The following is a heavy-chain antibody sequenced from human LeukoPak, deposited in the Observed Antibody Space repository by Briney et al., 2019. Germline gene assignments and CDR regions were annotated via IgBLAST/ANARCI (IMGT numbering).Heavy chain of an antibody. CDR2: ISSSSSYI. D-gene: IGHD4-17*01. CDR3: ARDLSDYGDYRDFDY. J-gene: IGHJ4*02. Sequence: PGGSLRLSCAASGFTFDDYAMHWVRQAPGKGLEWGSSISSSSSYIYYADSVKGRFTISRDNAKNSLYLQMNSLRAEDTAVYYCARDLSDYGDYRDFDYWGQGTLVTVSS. CDR1: GFTFDDYA. V-gene: IGHV3-21*01.